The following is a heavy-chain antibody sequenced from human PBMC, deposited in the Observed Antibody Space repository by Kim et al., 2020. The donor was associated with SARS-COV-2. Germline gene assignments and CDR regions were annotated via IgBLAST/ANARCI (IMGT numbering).Heavy chain of an antibody. V-gene: IGHV1-46*01. D-gene: IGHD1-26*01. J-gene: IGHJ4*02. Sequence: SYAQKFQGRVTMTRDTSTSTVYMELSSLRSEDTAVYYCARAHRDSGIGYYWGQGTLVTVSS. CDR3: ARAHRDSGIGYY.